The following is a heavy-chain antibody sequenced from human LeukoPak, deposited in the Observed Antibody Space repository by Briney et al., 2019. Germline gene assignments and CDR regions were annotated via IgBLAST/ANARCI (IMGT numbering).Heavy chain of an antibody. J-gene: IGHJ4*02. D-gene: IGHD6-13*01. CDR1: GFSVSGYY. CDR3: ASSSSWYKYFDY. V-gene: IGHV3-23*01. CDR2: ISGNGGST. Sequence: GGSLRLSCAASGFSVSGYYMSWVRQAPGKGLEWVSVISGNGGSTYYADSVKGRFTISRDNSRNTLYLQMSILRAEDTAVYFCASSSSWYKYFDYWGQGTLVTVSS.